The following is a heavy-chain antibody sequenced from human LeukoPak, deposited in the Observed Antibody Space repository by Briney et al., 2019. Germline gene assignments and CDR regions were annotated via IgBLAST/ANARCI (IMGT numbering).Heavy chain of an antibody. CDR2: ISSSGSGGNT. Sequence: HPGGSLRLSCTASGVTLSSYAMSWARQAPGKGLERVSGISSSGSGGNTYYADSAKGRFTISRHSSKNTLFLRMNTLRAEDTAIYSCAKDRTVGASYWYFDLWGRGTLVTVSS. D-gene: IGHD1-26*01. CDR3: AKDRTVGASYWYFDL. V-gene: IGHV3-23*01. CDR1: GVTLSSYA. J-gene: IGHJ2*01.